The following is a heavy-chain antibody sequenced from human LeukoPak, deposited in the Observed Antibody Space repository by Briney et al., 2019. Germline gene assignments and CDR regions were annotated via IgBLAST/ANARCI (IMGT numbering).Heavy chain of an antibody. CDR2: VASNGGSE. Sequence: GGTLSCSGSASGFTCCTNAREWEGQAQGKGWKFFSAVASNGGSEYYAESVKGRFTISTDNSKHTLYLQMSSLRAEDTAVYYCVIVRGYFDSSGSAYWGQGTLVTVSS. D-gene: IGHD3-9*01. V-gene: IGHV3-64D*06. CDR1: GFTCCTNA. CDR3: VIVRGYFDSSGSAY. J-gene: IGHJ4*02.